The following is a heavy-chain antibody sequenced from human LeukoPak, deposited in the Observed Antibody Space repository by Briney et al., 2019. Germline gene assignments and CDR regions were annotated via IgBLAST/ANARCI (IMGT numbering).Heavy chain of an antibody. J-gene: IGHJ4*02. CDR2: ISGTSIYI. Sequence: PGGSLRLSCAASGFTFSSYSMNWVRQAPGKGLEWVSSISGTSIYIYYADSVKGRFTISRDNAKNSLYLQMNSLRAEDTAVYYCARAPGLGETHFDYWGQGTLVTVSS. CDR1: GFTFSSYS. D-gene: IGHD3-10*01. V-gene: IGHV3-21*01. CDR3: ARAPGLGETHFDY.